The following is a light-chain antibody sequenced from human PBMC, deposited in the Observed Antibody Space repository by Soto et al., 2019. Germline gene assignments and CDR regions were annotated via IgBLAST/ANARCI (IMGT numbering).Light chain of an antibody. CDR3: QQYNNWPPIT. Sequence: ENVLTQSPAILSLSPGERATLSCRASQSIGSYLAWYQQKPGQAPRLLIYDASNRATGLPARFSGSGSETEFTLTISSLQSEDFAVYFCQQYNNWPPITFGQGTRLEIK. V-gene: IGKV3D-15*01. CDR2: DAS. J-gene: IGKJ5*01. CDR1: QSIGSY.